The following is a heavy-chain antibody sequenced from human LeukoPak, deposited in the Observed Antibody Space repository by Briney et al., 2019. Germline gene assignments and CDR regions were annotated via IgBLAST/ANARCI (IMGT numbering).Heavy chain of an antibody. CDR1: GFTFSSYA. CDR3: ARYCSSTSCYRKKGWYYYGMDV. V-gene: IGHV3-23*01. Sequence: PGRSLRLSCAASGFTFSSYAMHWVRQAPGKGLEWVSAISGSGGSTYYADSVKGRFTISRDNSKNTLYLQMNSLRAEDTAVYYCARYCSSTSCYRKKGWYYYGMDVWGQGTTVTVSS. J-gene: IGHJ6*02. CDR2: ISGSGGST. D-gene: IGHD2-2*01.